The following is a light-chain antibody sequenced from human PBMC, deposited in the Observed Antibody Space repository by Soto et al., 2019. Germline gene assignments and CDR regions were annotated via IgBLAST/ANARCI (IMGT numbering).Light chain of an antibody. CDR2: EAA. CDR1: SDDIGANNY. J-gene: IGLJ2*01. V-gene: IGLV2-14*01. CDR3: TSYTSASTLV. Sequence: QSALTQPASVSGSPGQSITISCTGTSDDIGANNYVSWYQHHPGKAPKILIYEAANRPSGISHRFSGSKSGNTASLTISCLQPEDEAYYFCTSYTSASTLVFGGGTKVTVL.